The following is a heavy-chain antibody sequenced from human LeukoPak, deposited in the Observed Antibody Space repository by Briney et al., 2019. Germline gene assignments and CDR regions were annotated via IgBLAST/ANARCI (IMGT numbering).Heavy chain of an antibody. CDR1: GFTFSSYA. J-gene: IGHJ4*02. Sequence: GGSLRLSCAASGFTFSSYAMSWVRQAPGKGLEWVSAISGSGGGTYYADSVKGRFTISRDNSKNTLYLQMNSLRAEDTAVYYCAKDTMTTVTTRVGVDYWGQGTLVTVSS. CDR2: ISGSGGGT. D-gene: IGHD4-17*01. V-gene: IGHV3-23*01. CDR3: AKDTMTTVTTRVGVDY.